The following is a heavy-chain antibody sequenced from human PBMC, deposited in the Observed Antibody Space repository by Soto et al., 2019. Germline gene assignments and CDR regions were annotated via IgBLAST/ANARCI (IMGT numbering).Heavy chain of an antibody. CDR2: INGGGTT. J-gene: IGHJ4*02. V-gene: IGHV3-23*01. CDR1: GFTFTNYV. Sequence: EVQLLESGGGLVQPGGSLRLSCAASGFTFTNYVMNWVRQAPGKGLEWVSAINGGGTTYYTDSVKGRFTISRDNSKNTVYLEMNSLRAEDTAMYYCARDQIGYGRFDYWGQGNQVAVPS. D-gene: IGHD5-18*01. CDR3: ARDQIGYGRFDY.